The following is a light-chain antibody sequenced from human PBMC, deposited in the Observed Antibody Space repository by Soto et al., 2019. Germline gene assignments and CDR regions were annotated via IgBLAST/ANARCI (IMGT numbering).Light chain of an antibody. J-gene: IGKJ2*01. Sequence: EIVLTQSPGTLSLSPGERVTLSCRASQSVHNNYLAWYQQKPGQAPRLLIYGASTRANGISDRFSGSGYGTDFTLTISRLEPEDVGVFYCHLYNRSPYNFGQGTKLEIK. CDR3: HLYNRSPYN. CDR1: QSVHNNY. CDR2: GAS. V-gene: IGKV3-20*01.